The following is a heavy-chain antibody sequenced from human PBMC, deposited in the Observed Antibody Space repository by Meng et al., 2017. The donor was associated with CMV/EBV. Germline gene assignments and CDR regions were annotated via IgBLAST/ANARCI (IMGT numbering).Heavy chain of an antibody. J-gene: IGHJ4*01. Sequence: QVHLAQSGAEVKKLGDSAKVSCEASGYKMADYYIHWMRQAPGQWLEWMGWINPNDATNYAHSFQGRVTMTRDMSMNTVYMELSRLTSDDTAVYYCARSTGWSRFDSWGLGTLVTVSS. CDR3: ARSTGWSRFDS. CDR2: INPNDAT. CDR1: GYKMADYY. V-gene: IGHV1-2*02. D-gene: IGHD6-19*01.